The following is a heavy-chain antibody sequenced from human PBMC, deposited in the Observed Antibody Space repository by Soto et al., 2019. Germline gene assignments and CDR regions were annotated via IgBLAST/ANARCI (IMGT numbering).Heavy chain of an antibody. Sequence: GCSPILSSAASGFTFSSYAMSLRRQAPGKGLEWLSAISRRGDSTYYADSEKCRFTVSRDNTNNPQYPQMNSLRAEDTAGYYCAKYGGYSSGWPLYFVYWGQGTLVIVS. V-gene: IGHV3-23*01. J-gene: IGHJ4*02. CDR1: GFTFSSYA. CDR2: ISRRGDST. CDR3: AKYGGYSSGWPLYFVY. D-gene: IGHD6-19*01.